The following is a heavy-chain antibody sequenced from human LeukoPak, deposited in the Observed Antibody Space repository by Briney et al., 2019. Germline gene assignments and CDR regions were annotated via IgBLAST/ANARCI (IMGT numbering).Heavy chain of an antibody. CDR3: ARVGSTDAFDI. Sequence: SETLSLTCTVSGGSFSSYYGSWIRQPPGKGLEWIGYIYYSGSTNYNPSLKSRVTISVDTSKNQFSLKLSSVTAADTAVYYCARVGSTDAFDIWGQGTMVTVSS. V-gene: IGHV4-59*01. CDR1: GGSFSSYY. J-gene: IGHJ3*02. CDR2: IYYSGST. D-gene: IGHD2-2*01.